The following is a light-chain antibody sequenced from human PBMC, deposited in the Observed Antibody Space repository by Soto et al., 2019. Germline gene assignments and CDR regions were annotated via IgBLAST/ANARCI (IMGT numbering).Light chain of an antibody. Sequence: QSGLTQPASMSASPEQSTTISCTGTGSNVRGNKYVSWYQHYPGKAPKLMISDVSNRPSGVSDRFSGSKYGDTASLTISGLQAEDEADYYCSAFTGTTYVFGTGTKVTVL. V-gene: IGLV2-14*03. CDR1: GSNVRGNKY. CDR3: SAFTGTTYV. J-gene: IGLJ1*01. CDR2: DVS.